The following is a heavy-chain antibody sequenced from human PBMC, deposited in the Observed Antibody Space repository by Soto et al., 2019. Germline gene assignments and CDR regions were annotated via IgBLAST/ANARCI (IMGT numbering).Heavy chain of an antibody. J-gene: IGHJ6*02. CDR1: GYTFGGYY. Sequence: GASVKVSCKASGYTFGGYYVHWVRQAPGQGLEWMGWINVNNGGTKYAQKFQGRVTMTRDTSISTGYMELGRLRSDDSAVYFCARGAYSSGWPSIYGLDVWGPGTTVTVSS. D-gene: IGHD6-19*01. CDR2: INVNNGGT. CDR3: ARGAYSSGWPSIYGLDV. V-gene: IGHV1-2*02.